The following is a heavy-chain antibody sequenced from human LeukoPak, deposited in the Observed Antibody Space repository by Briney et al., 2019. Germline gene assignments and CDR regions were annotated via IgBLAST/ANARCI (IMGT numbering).Heavy chain of an antibody. V-gene: IGHV4-39*01. CDR2: IYYSGNT. D-gene: IGHD3/OR15-3a*01. CDR3: ARQTGSGLFILP. J-gene: IGHJ4*02. Sequence: GWARQAPGKGLAWIGSIYYSGNTYYNASLKSQVSISIDTSKNQFSLRLTSVTAADTAVYYCARQTGSGLFILPGGQGTLVTVSS.